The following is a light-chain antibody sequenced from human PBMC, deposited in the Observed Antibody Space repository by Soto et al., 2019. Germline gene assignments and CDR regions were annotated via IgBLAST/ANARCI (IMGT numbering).Light chain of an antibody. V-gene: IGKV2-28*01. Sequence: DIVMPQSPLSLPVTPGEPASISCRSSQSLLHSNGYTYLDWYLQKPGQSPQLLIFLGSNRASGVPDRFSGSGAGTDCTLKSSRVEAEDVGGSYRMQAVQAHRVGGGKKVEI. CDR1: QSLLHSNGYTY. CDR2: LGS. J-gene: IGKJ4*01. CDR3: MQAVQAHR.